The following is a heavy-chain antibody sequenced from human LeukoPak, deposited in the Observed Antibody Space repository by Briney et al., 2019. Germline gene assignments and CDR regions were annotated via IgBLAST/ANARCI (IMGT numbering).Heavy chain of an antibody. CDR1: GGSISSSTYY. V-gene: IGHV4-39*01. Sequence: PSETLSLTCTVSGGSISSSTYYWGWIRQPPGKGLEWIGSIYYSGSTYYNSSLKSRATISVDTSKNQFSLRLTSVTAADTALYYCARPRDTPHYYYWGDAFDIWGQGTVVTVSS. D-gene: IGHD3-22*01. CDR3: ARPRDTPHYYYWGDAFDI. J-gene: IGHJ3*02. CDR2: IYYSGST.